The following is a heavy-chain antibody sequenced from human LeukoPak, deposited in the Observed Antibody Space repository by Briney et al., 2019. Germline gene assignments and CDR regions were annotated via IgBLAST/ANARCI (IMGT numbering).Heavy chain of an antibody. CDR1: GFTFSGYW. CDR2: IKQDGSEK. J-gene: IGHJ6*04. V-gene: IGHV3-7*04. Sequence: GGSLRLSCAASGFTFSGYWMSWVRQAPGKGLEWVANIKQDGSEKYYVDSVKGRFTISRDNAKNSLYLQMNSLRAEDTAVYYCARVPGSSLVWGKGTTVTVSS. CDR3: ARVPGSSLV. D-gene: IGHD6-13*01.